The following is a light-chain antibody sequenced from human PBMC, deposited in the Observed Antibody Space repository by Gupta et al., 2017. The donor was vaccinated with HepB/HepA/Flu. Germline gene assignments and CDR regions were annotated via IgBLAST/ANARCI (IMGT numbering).Light chain of an antibody. CDR2: GAS. V-gene: IGKV3-15*01. Sequence: EIVMTQSPATLSVSPGERATLSCRASQSVSSNLSWYQQTPGQAPRLLIYGASSRATGIPARFSGSGSGTEFTLTISRLQSEDFAVYYCQQYNNRGTFGQGTRLEIK. CDR1: QSVSSN. J-gene: IGKJ5*01. CDR3: QQYNNRGT.